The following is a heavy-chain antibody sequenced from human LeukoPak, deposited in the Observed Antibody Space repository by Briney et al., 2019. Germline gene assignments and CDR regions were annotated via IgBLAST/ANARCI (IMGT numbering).Heavy chain of an antibody. CDR1: GFTFSSYA. J-gene: IGHJ4*02. D-gene: IGHD3-22*01. CDR2: ISYDGSNK. Sequence: GGSLRLSCAASGFTFSSYAMHWVRQAPGKGLEWVAVISYDGSNKYYADSVKGRFTISRDNSKNTLYLQMNSPRAEDTAVYYCARPVRYYDSSGPDYWGQGTLVTVSS. CDR3: ARPVRYYDSSGPDY. V-gene: IGHV3-30*04.